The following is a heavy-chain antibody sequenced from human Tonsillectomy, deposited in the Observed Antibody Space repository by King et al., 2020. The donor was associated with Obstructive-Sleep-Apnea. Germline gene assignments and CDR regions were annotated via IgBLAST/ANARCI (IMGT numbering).Heavy chain of an antibody. CDR3: ARSRSAAAAGNFDY. J-gene: IGHJ4*02. D-gene: IGHD6-13*01. Sequence: VQLVESGAEVKKPGASVKVSCKASGYTFTSYGISWVRQVPGQGPEWMGGINVYNGNTKYAQKLQGRVPMTTDKSTSTAYMELRRLRSDDTAVYYCARSRSAAAAGNFDYWGQGTLVTVSS. CDR2: INVYNGNT. CDR1: GYTFTSYG. V-gene: IGHV1-18*04.